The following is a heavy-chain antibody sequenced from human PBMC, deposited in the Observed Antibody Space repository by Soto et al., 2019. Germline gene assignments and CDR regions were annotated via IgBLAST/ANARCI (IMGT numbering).Heavy chain of an antibody. CDR3: ARERTITMVRGVIIPRPYCYMDV. J-gene: IGHJ6*03. D-gene: IGHD3-10*01. Sequence: QVQLQQWGAGLLKPSETLSLTCAVYGGSFSGYYWSWIRQPPGKGLEWIGEINHSGSTNYNPSLKSRVTTSVDTSKNQFSLKLSSVTAADTAVYYCARERTITMVRGVIIPRPYCYMDVWGKGTTVTVSS. V-gene: IGHV4-34*01. CDR1: GGSFSGYY. CDR2: INHSGST.